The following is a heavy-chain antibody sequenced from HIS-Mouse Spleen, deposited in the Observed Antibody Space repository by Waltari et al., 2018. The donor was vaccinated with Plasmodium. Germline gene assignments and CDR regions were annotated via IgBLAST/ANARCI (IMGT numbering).Heavy chain of an antibody. CDR3: ARGGYSSSSYYFDY. V-gene: IGHV4-59*01. J-gene: IGHJ4*02. D-gene: IGHD6-6*01. CDR1: GGSISSYY. CDR2: IYYSGST. Sequence: QVQLQESGPGLVQPSETLSLTCTVPGGSISSYYWTWIRPPPGKGLAWIAYIYYSGSTNYNPSLKSRVTISVDTSKNQFSLKLSSVTAADTAVFYCARGGYSSSSYYFDYWGQGTLVTVSS.